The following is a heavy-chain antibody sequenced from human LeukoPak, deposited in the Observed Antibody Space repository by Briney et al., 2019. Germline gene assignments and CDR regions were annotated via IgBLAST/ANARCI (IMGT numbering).Heavy chain of an antibody. Sequence: GGTLRLSCAASGFIFSSYGMSWVRQAPGKGLEWVANIKQDGSEKYYVDSVKGRFTISRDNAKNSLYLQMNSLRAEDTAVYFCACRRWKTSAVDYWGQGTLVTVSS. CDR1: GFIFSSYG. D-gene: IGHD4-23*01. CDR2: IKQDGSEK. V-gene: IGHV3-7*01. CDR3: ACRRWKTSAVDY. J-gene: IGHJ4*02.